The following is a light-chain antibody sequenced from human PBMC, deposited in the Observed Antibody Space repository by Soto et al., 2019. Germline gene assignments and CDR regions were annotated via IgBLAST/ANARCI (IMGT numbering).Light chain of an antibody. CDR3: CSYAGSYRYV. CDR2: DVS. V-gene: IGLV2-11*01. J-gene: IGLJ1*01. Sequence: QSALTQPRSVSRSPGQSVTISCTGTSSDVGGYNYVSWYQQHSGKAPKFMIYDVSKRPSGVPDRFSGSKSGNTASLTISGLQAEDEADYYCCSYAGSYRYVFGTGTKLTV. CDR1: SSDVGGYNY.